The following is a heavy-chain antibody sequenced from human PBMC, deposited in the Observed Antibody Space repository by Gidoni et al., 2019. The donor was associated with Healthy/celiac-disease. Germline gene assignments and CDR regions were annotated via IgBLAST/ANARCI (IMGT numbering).Heavy chain of an antibody. CDR2: ISSSSSYI. Sequence: EVQLVESGGGLVKPGGSLRLSCAASGFTFSRYSMNWVRQAPGKGLDWVSSISSSSSYIYYADSVKGRFTISRDNAKNSLYLQMNSLRAEDTAVYYCARDRGYSGYDANWFDPWGQGTLVTVSS. CDR3: ARDRGYSGYDANWFDP. J-gene: IGHJ5*02. CDR1: GFTFSRYS. V-gene: IGHV3-21*01. D-gene: IGHD5-12*01.